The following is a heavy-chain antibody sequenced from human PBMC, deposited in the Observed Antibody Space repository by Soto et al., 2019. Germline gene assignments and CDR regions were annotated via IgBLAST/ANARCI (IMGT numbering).Heavy chain of an antibody. V-gene: IGHV3-33*01. CDR2: IWYDASNK. Sequence: QVQLVESGGGVVQPGRSLRLSCAASGFTFSSYGMHWVRQAPGKGLEWVAVIWYDASNKYYADSVKGRFTISRDNSKNTLYLQMNSLRAEGTAVYYCARECAGYSSGWYQRGGFDYWGQGTLVTVSS. CDR3: ARECAGYSSGWYQRGGFDY. CDR1: GFTFSSYG. D-gene: IGHD6-19*01. J-gene: IGHJ4*02.